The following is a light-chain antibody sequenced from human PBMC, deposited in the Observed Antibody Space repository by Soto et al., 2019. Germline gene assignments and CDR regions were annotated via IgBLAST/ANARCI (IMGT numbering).Light chain of an antibody. Sequence: EIVLTQSPGTLSLSPGERATLSCRASQSLSSSLAWYQQKPGQAPRLLIYGASSRATGIPDRFSGSGSGTDFTLTISRLEPEDFAVYYCRQYGSSPSYTFGQGTKLEIK. V-gene: IGKV3-20*01. CDR3: RQYGSSPSYT. CDR1: QSLSSS. CDR2: GAS. J-gene: IGKJ2*01.